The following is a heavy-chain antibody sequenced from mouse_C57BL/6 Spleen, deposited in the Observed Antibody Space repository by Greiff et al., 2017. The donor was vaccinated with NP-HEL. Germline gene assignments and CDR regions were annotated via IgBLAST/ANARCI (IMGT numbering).Heavy chain of an antibody. D-gene: IGHD2-4*01. Sequence: QVQLQQPGAELVRPGSSVKLSCKASGYTFTSYWMDWVKQRPGQGLEWIGNIYPSDSETHYNQKFKDKATLTVDKSSSTAYMQLSSLTSEDSAVYYCARFYDYASYFDDWGQGTTLTVSS. J-gene: IGHJ2*01. CDR3: ARFYDYASYFDD. CDR1: GYTFTSYW. CDR2: IYPSDSET. V-gene: IGHV1-61*01.